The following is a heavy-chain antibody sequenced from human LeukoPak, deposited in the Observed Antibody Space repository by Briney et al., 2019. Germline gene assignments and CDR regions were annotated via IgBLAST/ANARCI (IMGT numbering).Heavy chain of an antibody. J-gene: IGHJ4*02. Sequence: SETLSLTCAVYGVSFSGYYLNWIRQPPGKGLEWIGEINHSGGTNYNPSLKSRITISLDTSKNQFSLKLSSVTAADTAMYYCARSAGGSLSGSFAYWGQGTLVTVSS. CDR1: GVSFSGYY. CDR3: ARSAGGSLSGSFAY. D-gene: IGHD1-14*01. CDR2: INHSGGT. V-gene: IGHV4-34*01.